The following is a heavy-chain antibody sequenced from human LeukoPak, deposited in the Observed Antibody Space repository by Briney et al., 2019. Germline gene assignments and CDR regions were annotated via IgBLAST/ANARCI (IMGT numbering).Heavy chain of an antibody. D-gene: IGHD3-10*01. CDR1: GYTVTELS. CDR3: ATGLWFGKHLDV. CDR2: FHPEDGET. V-gene: IGHV1-24*01. Sequence: ASVKVSCNVSGYTVTELSMHWVRQSPGKGLEWMGGFHPEDGETIYAQKFQGRVTMTEDTSTDTAYMELSSLRSEDTAVYYCATGLWFGKHLDVWGKGTTVTISS. J-gene: IGHJ6*04.